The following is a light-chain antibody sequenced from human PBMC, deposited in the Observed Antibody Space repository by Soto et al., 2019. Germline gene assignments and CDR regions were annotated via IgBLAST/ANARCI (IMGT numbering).Light chain of an antibody. Sequence: DIQMTQSPSTLSASVGDRVTITCRASQSISSWLAWYQQKPGKAPKVLIYDASTLESGVPSRFSGSGSGTEFTLTISSLQPDDFAIYYCQQYNTYSWTFGQGTKVDIK. J-gene: IGKJ1*01. V-gene: IGKV1-5*01. CDR1: QSISSW. CDR3: QQYNTYSWT. CDR2: DAS.